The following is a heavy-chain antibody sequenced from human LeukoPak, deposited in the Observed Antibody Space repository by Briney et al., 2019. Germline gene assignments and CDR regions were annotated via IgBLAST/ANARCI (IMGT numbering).Heavy chain of an antibody. CDR3: ARTQWLARHYYHGMDV. CDR2: IYYSGST. D-gene: IGHD6-19*01. CDR1: GGSISSYY. J-gene: IGHJ6*02. Sequence: SETLSLTCTVSGGSISSYYWSWIRQPPGKGLEWIGYIYYSGSTNYNPSLKSRVTISVDTSKNQFSLKLSSVTAADTAVYYCARTQWLARHYYHGMDVWGQGTTVTVSS. V-gene: IGHV4-59*01.